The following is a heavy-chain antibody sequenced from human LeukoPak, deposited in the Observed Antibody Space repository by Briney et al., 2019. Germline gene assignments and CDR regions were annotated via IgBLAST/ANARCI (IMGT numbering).Heavy chain of an antibody. J-gene: IGHJ5*02. CDR3: ARGVYYYDSSGPPNWFDP. CDR2: IYTSGST. D-gene: IGHD3-22*01. V-gene: IGHV4-4*07. Sequence: PSETLSLTCTVSGGSISSYDWSWIRQPAGKGLEWIGRIYTSGSTNYNPSLKSRVTMSVDTSKNQFSLKLSSVTAADTAVYYCARGVYYYDSSGPPNWFDPWGQGTLVTVSS. CDR1: GGSISSYD.